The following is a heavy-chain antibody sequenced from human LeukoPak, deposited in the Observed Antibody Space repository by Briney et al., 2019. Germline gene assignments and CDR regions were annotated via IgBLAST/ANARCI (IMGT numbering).Heavy chain of an antibody. CDR3: APDFWSGYFFGAFDI. V-gene: IGHV3-23*01. CDR2: ISGSGGST. D-gene: IGHD3-3*01. Sequence: GGSLRLSCAASGFTFSSYAMSWVRQAPGKRLEWVSAISGSGGSTYYADSVKGRFTISRDNSKNTPYLQMNSLRADDTAVYYSAPDFWSGYFFGAFDIWGQGTMVTVSS. J-gene: IGHJ3*02. CDR1: GFTFSSYA.